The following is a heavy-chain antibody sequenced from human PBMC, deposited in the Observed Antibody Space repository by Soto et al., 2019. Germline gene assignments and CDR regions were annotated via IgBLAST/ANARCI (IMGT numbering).Heavy chain of an antibody. V-gene: IGHV4-34*01. CDR2: INHSGST. Sequence: PSETLSLTCTVSGGSISSYYWSWIRQPPGKGLEWIGEINHSGSTNYNPSLKSRVTTSVDTSKNQFSLKLSSVTAADTAVYYCARGGYDYIWGSYRAPIHWFDPWGQGTLVTVSS. CDR3: ARGGYDYIWGSYRAPIHWFDP. J-gene: IGHJ5*02. D-gene: IGHD3-16*02. CDR1: GGSISSYY.